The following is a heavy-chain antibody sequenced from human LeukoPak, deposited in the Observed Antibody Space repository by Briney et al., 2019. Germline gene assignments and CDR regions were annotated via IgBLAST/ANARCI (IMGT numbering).Heavy chain of an antibody. J-gene: IGHJ4*02. D-gene: IGHD1-26*01. CDR1: GFTFANSW. CDR3: TRDTIGSLDY. CDR2: IKQDGSTK. V-gene: IGHV3-7*01. Sequence: PGGSLRLSCAASGFTFANSWMAWVRQAPGKGLEWVANIKQDGSTKHYADSLKGRFTISIDNPKNSLFLQMNNLRADDTAIYYCTRDTIGSLDYWGQGILVTVAS.